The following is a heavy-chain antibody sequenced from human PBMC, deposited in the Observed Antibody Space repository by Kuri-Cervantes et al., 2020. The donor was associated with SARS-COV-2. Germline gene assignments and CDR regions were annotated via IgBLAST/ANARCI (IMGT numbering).Heavy chain of an antibody. V-gene: IGHV4-4*02. Sequence: SCAVSGGSISSSNWWSWVRQPPGKGLEWIGEIYHSGSTNYNPSLKSRVTISVDKSKNQFSLKLSSVTAADTAVYYCANLGPGGHAYSFLDYWGQGTLVTVSS. D-gene: IGHD4-11*01. CDR2: IYHSGST. CDR3: ANLGPGGHAYSFLDY. CDR1: GGSISSSNW. J-gene: IGHJ4*02.